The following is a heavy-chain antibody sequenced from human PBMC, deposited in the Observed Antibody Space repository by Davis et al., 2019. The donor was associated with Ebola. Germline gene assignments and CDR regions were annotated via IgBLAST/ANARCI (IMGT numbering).Heavy chain of an antibody. CDR2: VNGDGGTT. J-gene: IGHJ6*02. CDR1: GFTFSRSW. CDR3: ARGFEPYAMDV. Sequence: PEGSLRLSCAASGFTFSRSWMHWVRQAPEKGLVWVSRVNGDGGTTTYADSVKGRFTISRDNAKNTLYLQMNSQRDEDTAVYYCARGFEPYAMDVWGQGTTVTVSS. D-gene: IGHD3-16*01. V-gene: IGHV3-74*03.